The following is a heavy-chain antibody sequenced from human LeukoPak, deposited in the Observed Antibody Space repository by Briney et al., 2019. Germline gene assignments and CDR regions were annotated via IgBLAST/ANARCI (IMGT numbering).Heavy chain of an antibody. CDR2: NNHSGST. J-gene: IGHJ5*02. CDR1: GGSFSGYY. Sequence: SETLSLTCAVYGGSFSGYYWSWIRQPPGKGLEWIGENNHSGSTNYNPSLSSRVTMSLDTSKKQFFLNLTSVTAADTAVYYCTRGYFDSSGHNSYAPWGQGTLVTVSS. CDR3: TRGYFDSSGHNSYAP. V-gene: IGHV4-34*01. D-gene: IGHD3-22*01.